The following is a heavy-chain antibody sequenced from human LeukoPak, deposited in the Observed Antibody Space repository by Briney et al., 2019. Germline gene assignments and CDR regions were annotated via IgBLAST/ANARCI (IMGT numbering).Heavy chain of an antibody. V-gene: IGHV4-39*07. J-gene: IGHJ4*02. D-gene: IGHD2-21*02. CDR3: ARDPKGDSPFDY. Sequence: SENLSLNCTVSGGSISRSSYYWGWISQPPGKGLEWIGSIYYSGSTYYNPSLKSRVTISVDTSKNQFSLKLSSVTAADAAVYYCARDPKGDSPFDYWGQGTLVTVSS. CDR1: GGSISRSSYY. CDR2: IYYSGST.